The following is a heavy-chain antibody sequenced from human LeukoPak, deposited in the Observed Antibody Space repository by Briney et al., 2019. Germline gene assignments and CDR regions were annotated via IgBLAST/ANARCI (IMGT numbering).Heavy chain of an antibody. Sequence: ASVKVSCKTSGYTFTSCYMHWVRQAPGQGLEWMGMINPSAGSTRYAQKFQGRVTMTTDTSTSTVYMELSSLRSDDTAVDYCARGDYYDSSGYWSAFDIWGLGTMVTVSS. J-gene: IGHJ3*02. D-gene: IGHD3-22*01. CDR1: GYTFTSCY. CDR3: ARGDYYDSSGYWSAFDI. V-gene: IGHV1-46*01. CDR2: INPSAGST.